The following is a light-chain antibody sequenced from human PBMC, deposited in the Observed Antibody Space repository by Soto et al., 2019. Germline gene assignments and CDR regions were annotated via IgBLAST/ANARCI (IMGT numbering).Light chain of an antibody. J-gene: IGKJ3*01. V-gene: IGKV3-20*01. CDR2: GTS. CDR1: QSVRNNY. Sequence: EIVLTQSPRTLSLSPGERATLSCRASQSVRNNYLAWYQQQPGQAPRLLIYGTSTRDTGIQDRFSGSGAGTDCILTISRLEPEDFAVYYCQQYGSAYTFGPGTKVDI. CDR3: QQYGSAYT.